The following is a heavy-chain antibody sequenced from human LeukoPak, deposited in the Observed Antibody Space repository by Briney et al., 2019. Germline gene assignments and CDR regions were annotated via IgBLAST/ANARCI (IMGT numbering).Heavy chain of an antibody. CDR3: ARDGLGVVIPSGYYYYYMDV. Sequence: GGSLRLSCAAPGFTFSSYAMHWVRQAPGKGREWGAVISYDGSNKYYADSVKGRFTISRDNSKNTLYLQMNSLRAEDTAVYYCARDGLGVVIPSGYYYYYMDVWGKGTTVTVSS. CDR2: ISYDGSNK. CDR1: GFTFSSYA. V-gene: IGHV3-30*01. D-gene: IGHD3-3*01. J-gene: IGHJ6*03.